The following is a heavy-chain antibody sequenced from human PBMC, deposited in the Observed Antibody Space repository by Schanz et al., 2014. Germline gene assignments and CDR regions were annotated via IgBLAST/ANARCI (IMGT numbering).Heavy chain of an antibody. CDR2: ISSSSSYI. CDR1: GFTYSSYW. J-gene: IGHJ4*02. V-gene: IGHV3-21*01. D-gene: IGHD4-17*01. Sequence: VQLVESGGGVVQPGRSLRLSCAASGFTYSSYWMHWVRQAPGKGLVWVSSISSSSSYIYYAESVKGRFTISRDNAKNSLYLQMNSLRAEDTAVYYCVRDTDYHFDYWGQGTLVTVSS. CDR3: VRDTDYHFDY.